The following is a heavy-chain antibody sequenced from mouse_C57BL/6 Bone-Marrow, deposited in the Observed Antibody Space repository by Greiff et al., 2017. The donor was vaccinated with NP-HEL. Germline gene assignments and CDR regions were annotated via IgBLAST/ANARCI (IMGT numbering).Heavy chain of an antibody. D-gene: IGHD1-1*02. V-gene: IGHV3-3*01. CDR2: TFYSGIT. CDR1: GFSINSDCY. CDR3: ARAHYYGAIMDY. Sequence: VQLKQSGPSLVRPSQTLSLTCTVTGFSINSDCYWIWIRQFPGNKLEYIGYTFYSGITYYNPSLESRTYITRDTSKNQFSLKLSSVTTEDTATYYCARAHYYGAIMDYWGQGTSVTVSS. J-gene: IGHJ4*01.